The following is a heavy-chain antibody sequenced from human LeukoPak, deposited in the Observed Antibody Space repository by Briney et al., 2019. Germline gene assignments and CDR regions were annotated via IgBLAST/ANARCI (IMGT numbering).Heavy chain of an antibody. CDR2: INPSGGST. D-gene: IGHD3-10*01. CDR1: GYTFTSYY. CDR3: ARDLSPSHYYGSAFDY. J-gene: IGHJ4*02. Sequence: ASVKVSCKASGYTFTSYYMHWVRQAPGQGLEWMGIINPSGGSTSYPQKFQGRVTMTRDTSTSTVYMELSSLRSEDTAVYYCARDLSPSHYYGSAFDYWGQGTLVTVSS. V-gene: IGHV1-46*01.